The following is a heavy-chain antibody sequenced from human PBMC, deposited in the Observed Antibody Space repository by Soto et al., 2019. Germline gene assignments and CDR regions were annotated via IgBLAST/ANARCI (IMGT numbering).Heavy chain of an antibody. D-gene: IGHD3-10*01. CDR3: AKGHPTDDYHGSGSIFYYYYAMDV. Sequence: QVLLVESGGGVVQPGRSLRLSCAASGFIFSSYGMHWVRQAPGKGLEWVAVMSYDRSNKYYADSVKGRFTISRDNSKNTLYLHMNSLRTEDTALYYCAKGHPTDDYHGSGSIFYYYYAMDVWGQGTTVTVSS. CDR2: MSYDRSNK. CDR1: GFIFSSYG. J-gene: IGHJ6*02. V-gene: IGHV3-30*18.